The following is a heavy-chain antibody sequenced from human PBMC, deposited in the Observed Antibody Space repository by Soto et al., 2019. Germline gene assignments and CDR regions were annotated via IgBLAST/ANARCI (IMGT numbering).Heavy chain of an antibody. V-gene: IGHV3-48*03. CDR3: ARQAITIFGVVMYDAFDI. CDR1: GFTFSSYE. D-gene: IGHD3-3*01. CDR2: ISSSGSTI. Sequence: EVQLVESGGGLVQPGGSLRLSCAASGFTFSSYEMNWVRQAPGKGLEWVSYISSSGSTIYYADSVKGRFTISRDNAKNSLYLQMNSLRAEDTAVYCCARQAITIFGVVMYDAFDIWGQGTMVTVSS. J-gene: IGHJ3*02.